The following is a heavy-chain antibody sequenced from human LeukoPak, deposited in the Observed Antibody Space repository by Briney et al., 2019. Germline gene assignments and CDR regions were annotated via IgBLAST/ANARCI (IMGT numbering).Heavy chain of an antibody. D-gene: IGHD3-10*01. CDR2: IKSKTDGGTT. CDR3: TTGLMVRGVIITVDY. J-gene: IGHJ4*02. CDR1: GFTFSNAW. Sequence: GGSLRLSCAASGFTFSNAWMSWVRQAPGKGLEWVRRIKSKTDGGTTDYAAPVKGRFTISRDDSKNTLYLQMNSLKTEDTAVYYCTTGLMVRGVIITVDYWGQGTLVTVSS. V-gene: IGHV3-15*01.